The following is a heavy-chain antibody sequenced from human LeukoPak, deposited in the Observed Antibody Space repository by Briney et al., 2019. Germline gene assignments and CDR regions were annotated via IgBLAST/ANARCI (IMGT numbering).Heavy chain of an antibody. Sequence: SETLSLTCTVSGYSISSGYYWGWIRQPPGKGLEWIGSIYHSGSTYYNPSLKSRVTISVDTSKNQFSLKLSSVTAADTAVYYCAREAFVVATSNYYYYYMDVWGKGTTVTVSS. D-gene: IGHD5-12*01. J-gene: IGHJ6*03. CDR3: AREAFVVATSNYYYYYMDV. CDR2: IYHSGST. CDR1: GYSISSGYY. V-gene: IGHV4-38-2*02.